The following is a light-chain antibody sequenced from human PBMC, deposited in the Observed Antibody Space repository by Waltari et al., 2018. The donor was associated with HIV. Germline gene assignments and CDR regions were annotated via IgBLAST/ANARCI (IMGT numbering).Light chain of an antibody. CDR3: QSAGSSGTSVI. Sequence: SSDLTQVRSVSVSPGQTASITCSGHELANQYVHWYREKAGQAPVLVIHRDNERPLGIPERISGSKSGILATLTISGVLAEDEADYFCQSAGSSGTSVIFGGGTTLTVL. CDR1: ELANQY. V-gene: IGLV3-25*03. J-gene: IGLJ2*01. CDR2: RDN.